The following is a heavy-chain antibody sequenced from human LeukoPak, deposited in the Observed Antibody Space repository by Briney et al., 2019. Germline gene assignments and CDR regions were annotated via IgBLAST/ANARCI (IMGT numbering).Heavy chain of an antibody. CDR2: INPNSGGT. J-gene: IGHJ4*02. CDR3: ARAEVSGWLYYFDY. Sequence: ASVKVSCKASGYTFTGYYMHWVRQAPGQGPEWMGRINPNSGGTNYAQKFQGRVTMTRDTSISTAYMELSRLRSDDTAVYYCARAEVSGWLYYFDYWGQGTLVTVSS. CDR1: GYTFTGYY. D-gene: IGHD6-19*01. V-gene: IGHV1-2*06.